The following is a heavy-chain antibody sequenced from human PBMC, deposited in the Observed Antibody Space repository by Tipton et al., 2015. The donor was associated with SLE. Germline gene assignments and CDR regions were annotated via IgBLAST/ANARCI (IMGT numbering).Heavy chain of an antibody. CDR3: ARDKSYCSSTSCDFWYFDL. V-gene: IGHV4-39*07. CDR1: GDSITSGNYY. D-gene: IGHD2-2*01. J-gene: IGHJ2*01. Sequence: TLSLTCIVSGDSITSGNYYWGWIRQPPGKGLEWIGSVHYRGSPYYSPSLKSRVTVSVDTSKNQFSLRLSSVTAADSAVYYCARDKSYCSSTSCDFWYFDLWGRGTLVTVSS. CDR2: VHYRGSP.